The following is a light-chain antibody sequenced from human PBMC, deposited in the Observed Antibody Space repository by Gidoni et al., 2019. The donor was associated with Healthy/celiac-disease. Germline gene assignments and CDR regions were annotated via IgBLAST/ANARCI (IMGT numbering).Light chain of an antibody. CDR1: SSDVGGYNY. CDR3: SSYTSSSTPWV. Sequence: QSALTQPASVSGDPGQSITISCTGTSSDVGGYNYVSWYQQHPGKAPKLMIYEVSNRPSGVSNRFSGSKSGNTASLTISGRQAEDEADYYCSSYTSSSTPWVFGGGTKLTVL. V-gene: IGLV2-14*01. J-gene: IGLJ3*02. CDR2: EVS.